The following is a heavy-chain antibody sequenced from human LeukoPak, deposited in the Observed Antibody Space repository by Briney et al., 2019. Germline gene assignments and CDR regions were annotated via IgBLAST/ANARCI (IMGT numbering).Heavy chain of an antibody. J-gene: IGHJ6*03. D-gene: IGHD2-8*01. V-gene: IGHV1-2*06. CDR2: INPNSGDT. CDR3: ARSAEHCNNGVCFTDYYMDV. CDR1: GYTFSGSY. Sequence: RASVKVSCKASGYTFSGSYIHWVRQAPGQGLEWMGRINPNSGDTNYAQKFQGRVTMTRDTSISTAYMELSSLTSDDTAVYFCARSAEHCNNGVCFTDYYMDVWGKGTTVTVSS.